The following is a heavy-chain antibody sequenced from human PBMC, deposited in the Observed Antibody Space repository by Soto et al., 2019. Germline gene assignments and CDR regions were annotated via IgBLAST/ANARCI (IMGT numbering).Heavy chain of an antibody. J-gene: IGHJ3*02. CDR1: GYTFTSYD. V-gene: IGHV1-8*01. D-gene: IGHD2-15*01. CDR3: AREHYCSGGSCYNDAFDI. CDR2: MNPNSGNT. Sequence: ALVKVCCKASGYTFTSYDIKWVRQAPGQGLEWMGWMNPNSGNTGYAQKFQGRVTMTRNTSISTAYMELSSLRSEDTAVYYCAREHYCSGGSCYNDAFDIWGQGTMVTVSS.